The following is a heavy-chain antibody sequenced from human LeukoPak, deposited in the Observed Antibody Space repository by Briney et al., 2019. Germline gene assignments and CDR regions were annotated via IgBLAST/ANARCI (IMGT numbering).Heavy chain of an antibody. CDR3: ARREAFGMGRGPVGWFDP. CDR2: INPNSGGT. Sequence: ASVKVSCKASGYTFTGYYMHWVRQAPGQGLEWMGWINPNSGGTNYAQKFQGRVTMTRDTSISTAYMELSRLRSDDTAVYYCARREAFGMGRGPVGWFDPWGQGTLVIVSS. CDR1: GYTFTGYY. D-gene: IGHD3-10*01. J-gene: IGHJ5*02. V-gene: IGHV1-2*02.